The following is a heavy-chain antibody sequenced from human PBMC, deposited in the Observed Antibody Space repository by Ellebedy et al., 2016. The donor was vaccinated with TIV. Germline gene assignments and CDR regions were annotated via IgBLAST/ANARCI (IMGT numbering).Heavy chain of an antibody. J-gene: IGHJ5*02. CDR2: NYYSGST. D-gene: IGHD5/OR15-5a*01. CDR3: ARASQGYTVLGRFDP. CDR1: GGSISSGDYY. Sequence: MPSETLSLTCTVSGGSISSGDYYWSWIRQSPGKGLEWIGYNYYSGSTYYNPSLKSRITISVDTSKNQLSLKLSSVTAADTAVYYCARASQGYTVLGRFDPWGQGTLVTVSS. V-gene: IGHV4-30-4*01.